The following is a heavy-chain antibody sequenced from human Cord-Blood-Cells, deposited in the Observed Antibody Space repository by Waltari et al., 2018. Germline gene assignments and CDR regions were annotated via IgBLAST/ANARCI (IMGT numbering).Heavy chain of an antibody. Sequence: QVQLVQSGAEVKKPGASVKVSCKASGYTFTSYGISWVRQAPGQGLEWMGWVSAYNGNTNNAQNLQSIVTMTTDTSTSTAYMELRSLRSGDTAVYYCARLAEMGDYFAYWGQVTLVTVSS. D-gene: IGHD2-15*01. V-gene: IGHV1-18*04. CDR3: ARLAEMGDYFAY. J-gene: IGHJ4*02. CDR2: VSAYNGNT. CDR1: GYTFTSYG.